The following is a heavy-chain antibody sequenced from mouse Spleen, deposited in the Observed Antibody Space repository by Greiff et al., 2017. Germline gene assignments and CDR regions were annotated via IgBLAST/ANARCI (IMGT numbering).Heavy chain of an antibody. CDR2: ISSGGSYT. CDR1: GFTFSSYT. J-gene: IGHJ2*01. D-gene: IGHD2-1*01. V-gene: IGHV5-6-4*01. Sequence: EVKLQESGGGLVKPGGSLKLSCAASGFTFSSYTMSWVRQTPEKRLEWVATISSGGSYTYYPDSVKGRFTISRDNAKNTLYLQMSSLKSEDTAMYYCTKLPSDYWGQGTTLTVSS. CDR3: TKLPSDY.